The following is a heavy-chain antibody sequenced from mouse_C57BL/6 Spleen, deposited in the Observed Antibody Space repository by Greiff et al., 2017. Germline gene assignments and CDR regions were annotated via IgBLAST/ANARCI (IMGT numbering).Heavy chain of an antibody. CDR3: ARGWDYDGGFAY. J-gene: IGHJ3*01. CDR2: IYPSDSET. Sequence: QVQLQQPGAELVRPGSSVKLSCKASGYTFTSYWMDWVKQRPGQGLEWIGNIYPSDSETPYNQKFKDKATLTVDKSSSTAYRQLSSLTSEDSAVYYCARGWDYDGGFAYWGQGTLGTVSA. V-gene: IGHV1-61*01. CDR1: GYTFTSYW. D-gene: IGHD2-4*01.